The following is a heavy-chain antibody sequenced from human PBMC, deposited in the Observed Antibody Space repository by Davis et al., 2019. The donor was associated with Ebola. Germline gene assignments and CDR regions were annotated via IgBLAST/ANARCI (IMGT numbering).Heavy chain of an antibody. Sequence: GESLKISCAASGFTFSSYGMHWVRQAPGKGLEWVAVIWYDGSNKYYADSVKGRFTISRDNSKNTLYLQMNSLRAEDTAVYYCARDEDSGSDYWGQGTLVTVSS. CDR2: IWYDGSNK. CDR3: ARDEDSGSDY. CDR1: GFTFSSYG. V-gene: IGHV3-33*01. D-gene: IGHD6-19*01. J-gene: IGHJ4*02.